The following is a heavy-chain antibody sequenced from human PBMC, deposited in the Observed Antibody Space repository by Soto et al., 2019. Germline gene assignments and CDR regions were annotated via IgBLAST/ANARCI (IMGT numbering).Heavy chain of an antibody. V-gene: IGHV1-69*01. CDR2: IIPYYNTL. D-gene: IGHD6-13*01. CDR3: ASGASRWYPYLFDS. Sequence: QAQVVQSGAEVRKPGSSVKISCKASEGTFNSYAIAWVRQAPGQGLEWMGGIIPYYNTLNYAQKYQDRATITADDSTNTVYMELSSLRSDDTAVYFCASGASRWYPYLFDSRAKGTLVTVSS. CDR1: EGTFNSYA. J-gene: IGHJ4*02.